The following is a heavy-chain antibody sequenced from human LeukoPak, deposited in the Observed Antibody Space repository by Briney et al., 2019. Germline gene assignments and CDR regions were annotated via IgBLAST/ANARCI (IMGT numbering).Heavy chain of an antibody. CDR2: IGGSESGT. CDR1: GFDFSNYA. D-gene: IGHD6-13*01. V-gene: IGHV3-23*01. Sequence: GGSLRLSCAASGFDFSNYALAWVRQAPGKGLEWVSAIGGSESGTFYRDSVKGRFTISRDNSNNRLYLQMSSLRAEDTAVYYCVKQWSLAAAGTFDFWGQGILVTVSS. J-gene: IGHJ4*02. CDR3: VKQWSLAAAGTFDF.